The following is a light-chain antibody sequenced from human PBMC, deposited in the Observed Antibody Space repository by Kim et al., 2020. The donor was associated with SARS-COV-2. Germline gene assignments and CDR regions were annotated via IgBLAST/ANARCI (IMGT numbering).Light chain of an antibody. J-gene: IGLJ3*02. Sequence: QSVLTQPPSASGTPGQRVTISCSGSNSNIGSNSVNWYQQLPGAAPKLLMYNNYQRPSGVPDRFSGSKSGTSASLAISGLQSEDEADYYCGVWDDSLTGWLFGGGTQLTVL. CDR2: NNY. CDR1: NSNIGSNS. V-gene: IGLV1-44*01. CDR3: GVWDDSLTGWL.